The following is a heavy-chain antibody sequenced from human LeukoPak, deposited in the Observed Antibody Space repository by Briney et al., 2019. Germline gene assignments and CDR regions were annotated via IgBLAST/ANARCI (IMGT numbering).Heavy chain of an antibody. Sequence: SVKVSCKASGGTFSGYAISWVRQAPGQGLEWMGRIIPILGIANYAQKFQGRVTITADKSTSTAYMELSSLRSEDTAVYYCAREGRTYYYDSSGYNWFDPWGQGTLVTVSS. J-gene: IGHJ5*02. V-gene: IGHV1-69*04. CDR1: GGTFSGYA. CDR2: IIPILGIA. CDR3: AREGRTYYYDSSGYNWFDP. D-gene: IGHD3-22*01.